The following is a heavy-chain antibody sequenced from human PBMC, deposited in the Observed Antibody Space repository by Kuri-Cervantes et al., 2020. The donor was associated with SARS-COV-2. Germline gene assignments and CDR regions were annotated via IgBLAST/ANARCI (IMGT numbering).Heavy chain of an antibody. J-gene: IGHJ4*02. V-gene: IGHV3-21*01. CDR2: SSSSSSYI. CDR1: GFTFSSYI. CDR3: ARDLMGPYSPGDY. D-gene: IGHD2-8*01. Sequence: GESLKISCAASGFTFSSYIMNWARQAPGKGLEWVSSSSSSSSYIYYADSVKGRFTISRDNAKNSLYLQVNSLRDEDTAVYYCARDLMGPYSPGDYWDQGTLVTVSS.